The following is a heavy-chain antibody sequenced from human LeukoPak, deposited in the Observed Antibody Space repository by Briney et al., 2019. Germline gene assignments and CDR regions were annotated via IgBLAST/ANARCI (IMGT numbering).Heavy chain of an antibody. Sequence: TASETLSLTCAVYGGSFSGYYWSWIRQPPGKGLEWIGEINHSGSTNYNPSLKSRVTISVDTSKNQFSLKLTSVTAADTAVYYCARGGVIWSWGYWGRGTLVTVSS. CDR3: ARGGVIWSWGY. J-gene: IGHJ4*02. V-gene: IGHV4-34*01. D-gene: IGHD3-10*01. CDR1: GGSFSGYY. CDR2: INHSGST.